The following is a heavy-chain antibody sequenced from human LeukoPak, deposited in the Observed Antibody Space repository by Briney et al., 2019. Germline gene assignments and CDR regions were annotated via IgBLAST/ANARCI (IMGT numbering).Heavy chain of an antibody. Sequence: GGSLRLSCAVSGFTFRKYGMHWVRQAPGKGLEWVAFISYDGNNEYYADSVKGRFTISRDNAKNSLYLQMNSLRAEDTAVYYCATDQSRAIVVPVFDAFDIWGQGTMVTVSS. CDR2: ISYDGNNE. CDR3: ATDQSRAIVVPVFDAFDI. D-gene: IGHD2-2*01. J-gene: IGHJ3*02. V-gene: IGHV3-30*03. CDR1: GFTFRKYG.